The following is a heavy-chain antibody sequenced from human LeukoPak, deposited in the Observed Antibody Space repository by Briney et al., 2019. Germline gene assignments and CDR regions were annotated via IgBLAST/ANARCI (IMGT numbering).Heavy chain of an antibody. CDR2: ISSNGGST. J-gene: IGHJ4*02. Sequence: GGSLRLSCAASGFTFSSYAMHWVRQAPRKGLEYVSAISSNGGSTYYANSVKGRFTISRDNSKNTLYLQMGSLRAEDMAVYYCAREGGSHRPVDYWGQGTLVTVSS. D-gene: IGHD1-26*01. V-gene: IGHV3-64*01. CDR1: GFTFSSYA. CDR3: AREGGSHRPVDY.